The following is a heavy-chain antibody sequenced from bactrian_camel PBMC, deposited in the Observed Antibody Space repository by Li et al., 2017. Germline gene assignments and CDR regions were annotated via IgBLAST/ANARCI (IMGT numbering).Heavy chain of an antibody. Sequence: QLVESGGGSVQAGGSLRLSCGASGYAYSWDSCMAWFRQSPGKGREGVASIRDGGATTNYASSVKGRFTISQDNAKNTVYLQMSNLKPEDTAMYYCAAKMIEGSCSVVSAIDPWGKGTQVTVS. V-gene: IGHV3S25*01. J-gene: IGHJ7*01. D-gene: IGHD1*01. CDR2: IRDGGATT. CDR1: GYAYSWDSC.